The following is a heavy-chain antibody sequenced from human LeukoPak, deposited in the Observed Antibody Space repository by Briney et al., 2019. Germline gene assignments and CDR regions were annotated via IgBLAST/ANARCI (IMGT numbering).Heavy chain of an antibody. D-gene: IGHD5-24*01. CDR3: ARDLWDGYSYFDY. CDR2: ISSSSTI. CDR1: GFTFSSYS. Sequence: GGSLRLSCAASGFTFSSYSMNWVRQAPGKGLEWVSYISSSSTIYYADSVKGRLTISRDNAKNSLYLQMNSLRAEDTAVYYCARDLWDGYSYFDYWGQGTLVTVSS. V-gene: IGHV3-48*01. J-gene: IGHJ4*02.